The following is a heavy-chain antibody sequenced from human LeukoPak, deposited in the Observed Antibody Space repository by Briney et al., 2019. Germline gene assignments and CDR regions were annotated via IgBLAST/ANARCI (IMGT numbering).Heavy chain of an antibody. V-gene: IGHV5-51*01. CDR3: ARRVGASQRGFDY. J-gene: IGHJ4*02. CDR2: IYPGDSDI. Sequence: GESLKISCKGSGYVFTNYWIGWVRQMPGKGLEWMGIIYPGDSDIRYSPSFQGQVTISADKSISAAYLQWSSLKASDTAMYYCARRVGASQRGFDYWGQGTLVTVSS. CDR1: GYVFTNYW. D-gene: IGHD1-26*01.